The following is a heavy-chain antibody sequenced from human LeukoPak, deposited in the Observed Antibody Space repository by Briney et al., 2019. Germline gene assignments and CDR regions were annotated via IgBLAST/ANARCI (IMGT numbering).Heavy chain of an antibody. CDR2: ISSSSSTI. CDR3: ARDAYGGGIWYFDL. CDR1: GFTSSSYS. D-gene: IGHD4-23*01. Sequence: PGGSLRLSCAASGFTSSSYSMNWVRQAPGKGLEWVSYISSSSSTIYYADSVKGRFTISRDNAKNSLYLQMNSLRAEDTAVYYCARDAYGGGIWYFDLWGRGTLVTVSS. J-gene: IGHJ2*01. V-gene: IGHV3-48*04.